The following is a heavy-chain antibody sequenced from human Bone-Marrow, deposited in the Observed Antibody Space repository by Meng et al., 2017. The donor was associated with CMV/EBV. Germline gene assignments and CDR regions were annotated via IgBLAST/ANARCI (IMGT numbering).Heavy chain of an antibody. V-gene: IGHV3-23*01. J-gene: IGHJ4*02. CDR3: AKQFGVGDRPRGSDY. CDR1: GFSFSSYV. CDR2: ISGIGGKT. Sequence: GFSFSSYVFSWVRQGPGKGLEWVSGISGIGGKTSSADYEKGGFTTSRNNSKSKLFLQMDSLRVEDTALYYCAKQFGVGDRPRGSDYWGRGTLVTVSS. D-gene: IGHD3-3*01.